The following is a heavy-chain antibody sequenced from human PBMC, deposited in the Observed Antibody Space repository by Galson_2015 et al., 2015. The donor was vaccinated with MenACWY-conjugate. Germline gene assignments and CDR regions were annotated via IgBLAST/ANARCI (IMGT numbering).Heavy chain of an antibody. CDR1: GYSFPSYW. CDR2: IYPGDSVT. Sequence: QSGAEVKKPGESLTISCRGSGYSFPSYWIGWVRQMPGKGPEWMGIIYPGDSVTRYNPSFQDQVTVSADKSISTAYLQWSSLKASDTAMYYCVRRRDGYLDDAFDIWGQGTMVTVSS. J-gene: IGHJ3*02. V-gene: IGHV5-51*01. D-gene: IGHD5-24*01. CDR3: VRRRDGYLDDAFDI.